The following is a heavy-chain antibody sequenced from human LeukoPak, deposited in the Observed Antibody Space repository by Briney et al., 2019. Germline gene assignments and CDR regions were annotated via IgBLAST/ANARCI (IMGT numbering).Heavy chain of an antibody. CDR3: ARRGGAGRSFDY. V-gene: IGHV4-61*08. Sequence: KSSETLSLTCTVSGASVSSGGYYWSCIRQPPGKGLEWIGNIYYSGSTNYNPSLKSRVTISVDTSRNQFSLKVSSVTAADTAVYYCARRGGAGRSFDYWGQGTLVTVSS. CDR1: GASVSSGGYY. J-gene: IGHJ4*02. D-gene: IGHD2-21*01. CDR2: IYYSGST.